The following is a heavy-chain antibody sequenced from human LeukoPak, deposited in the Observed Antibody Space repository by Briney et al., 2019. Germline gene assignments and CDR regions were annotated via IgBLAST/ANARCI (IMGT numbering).Heavy chain of an antibody. CDR1: GGSISSYY. Sequence: TSETLSLTCTVSGGSISSYYWSWIRQPPGKGLEWIGYIYYSGSTNYNPSLKSRVTISVDTSKNQFSLKLSSVTAADTAVYYCARDRGRGYSYGWSANWFDPWGQGTLVTVSS. CDR3: ARDRGRGYSYGWSANWFDP. V-gene: IGHV4-59*01. J-gene: IGHJ5*02. D-gene: IGHD5-18*01. CDR2: IYYSGST.